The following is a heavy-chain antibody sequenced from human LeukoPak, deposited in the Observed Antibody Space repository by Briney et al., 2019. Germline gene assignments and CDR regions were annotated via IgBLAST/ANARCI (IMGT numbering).Heavy chain of an antibody. Sequence: ASVKVSCKASGYTFTGYYMHWVRQAPGQGLEWMGWINPNSGGTNYAQKFQGRVTMTRDTSISTAYMELSRLRSDDTAVYYCARDRWELLGGGAFDIWGQGAMVTVSS. CDR1: GYTFTGYY. V-gene: IGHV1-2*02. J-gene: IGHJ3*02. D-gene: IGHD1-26*01. CDR2: INPNSGGT. CDR3: ARDRWELLGGGAFDI.